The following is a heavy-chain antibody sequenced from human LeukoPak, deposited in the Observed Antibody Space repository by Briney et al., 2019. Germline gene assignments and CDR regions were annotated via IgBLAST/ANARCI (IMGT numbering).Heavy chain of an antibody. J-gene: IGHJ4*02. CDR1: GYTFTGHY. Sequence: ASVKVSCKASGYTFTGHYMHWVRQAPGQGLEWMGRIHPNSGDTIYAQIFQGRVTMTRDTSTSTVYMELSSLRSEDTAVYYCARDPGGSVILGYWGQGTLVTVSS. CDR3: ARDPGGSVILGY. D-gene: IGHD3-16*01. CDR2: IHPNSGDT. V-gene: IGHV1-2*06.